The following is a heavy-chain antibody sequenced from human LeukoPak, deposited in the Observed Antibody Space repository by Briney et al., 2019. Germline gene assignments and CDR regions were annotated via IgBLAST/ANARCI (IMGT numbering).Heavy chain of an antibody. CDR1: GFTFSSYW. CDR3: ARDLPYYDILTGYPTLLNDY. D-gene: IGHD3-9*01. CDR2: IKQDGSEK. V-gene: IGHV3-7*01. Sequence: GESLRLSWAASGFTFSSYWMSWVRQAPGKGLEWVANIKQDGSEKYYVDSVKGRFTISRDNAKNSLYLQMNSLRAEDTAVYYCARDLPYYDILTGYPTLLNDYWGQGTLVTVSS. J-gene: IGHJ4*02.